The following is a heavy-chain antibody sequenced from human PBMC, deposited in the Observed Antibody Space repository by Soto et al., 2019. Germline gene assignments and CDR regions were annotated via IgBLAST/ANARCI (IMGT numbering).Heavy chain of an antibody. CDR3: ARDAAAAGYYYYYGMDV. CDR2: TYYRSKWYN. D-gene: IGHD6-13*01. Sequence: SQTLSLTCAISGDSVSSNSAAWNWIRQSPSRGLERLGRTYYRSKWYNDYSVSVKSRITINPDTSKNQFSLQLNSVTPEDTAVYYCARDAAAAGYYYYYGMDVWGQGTTVTVSS. J-gene: IGHJ6*02. CDR1: GDSVSSNSAA. V-gene: IGHV6-1*01.